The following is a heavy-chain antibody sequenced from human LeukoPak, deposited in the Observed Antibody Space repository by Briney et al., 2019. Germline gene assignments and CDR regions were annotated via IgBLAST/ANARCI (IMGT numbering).Heavy chain of an antibody. CDR3: ASGYSSGPVY. Sequence: GGSLRLSCAASGFTFSSSGMNWVRQAPGKGLEWISYISSSSTTIYYADSVKGRFTISRDNAKNSLYLQMNSLRAEDTAVYYRASGYSSGPVYWGQGNLVTVSS. CDR1: GFTFSSSG. V-gene: IGHV3-48*04. J-gene: IGHJ4*02. D-gene: IGHD6-19*01. CDR2: ISSSSTTI.